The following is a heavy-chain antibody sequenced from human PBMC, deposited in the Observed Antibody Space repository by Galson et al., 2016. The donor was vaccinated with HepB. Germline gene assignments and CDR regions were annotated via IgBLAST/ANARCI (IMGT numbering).Heavy chain of an antibody. V-gene: IGHV3-33*01. CDR2: IWYDGSDK. J-gene: IGHJ2*01. CDR1: GFTFSDYS. Sequence: SLRLSCAASGFTFSDYSMYWVRQAPGKGLEWVTIIWYDGSDKFYAGSVKGRFTISRDNSKNTMFLQMNNLRAEDTAVYYCARDKRLRTPLWYFDLWGRGTPVTVSS. CDR3: ARDKRLRTPLWYFDL. D-gene: IGHD2-21*02.